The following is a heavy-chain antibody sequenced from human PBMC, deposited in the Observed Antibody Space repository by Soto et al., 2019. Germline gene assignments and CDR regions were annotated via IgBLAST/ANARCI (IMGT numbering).Heavy chain of an antibody. V-gene: IGHV1-69*12. D-gene: IGHD5-18*01. J-gene: IGHJ6*02. Sequence: QVQLVQSGAEVKKPGSSVKVSCKASGGTFSSYAISWVRQAPGQGLEWMGGIIPIFGTANYAQKFQGRVTITADESTSTAYMELSSLRSEDTAVYYCARVGTAMVTSGYYYYGMDVWGQGTTVTVSS. CDR3: ARVGTAMVTSGYYYYGMDV. CDR1: GGTFSSYA. CDR2: IIPIFGTA.